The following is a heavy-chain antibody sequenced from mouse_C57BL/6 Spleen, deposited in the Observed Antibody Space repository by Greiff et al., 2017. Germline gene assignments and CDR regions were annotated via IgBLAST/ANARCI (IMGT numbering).Heavy chain of an antibody. CDR3: ASDYYGSSPDY. CDR1: GYTFTDYN. CDR2: INPNNGGT. V-gene: IGHV1-22*01. Sequence: VQLQQSGPELVKPGASVKMSCKASGYTFTDYNMHWVKQSPGKSLEWIGYINPNNGGTSYNQKFKGKATLTVNKSSSTAYMELRSLTSEDSAVXVCASDYYGSSPDYWGQGTTLTVSS. D-gene: IGHD1-1*01. J-gene: IGHJ2*01.